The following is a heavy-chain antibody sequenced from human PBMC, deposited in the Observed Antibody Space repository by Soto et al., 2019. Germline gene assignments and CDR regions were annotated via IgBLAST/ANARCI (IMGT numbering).Heavy chain of an antibody. V-gene: IGHV3-15*01. J-gene: IGHJ5*02. CDR2: IKSKSDGGTT. CDR3: TTDLWRIAVVVGSTGYFNP. D-gene: IGHD2-15*01. CDR1: GFTFSDAW. Sequence: PGGSLRLSCAASGFTFSDAWMSWVRQAPGKGLDWVGRIKSKSDGGTTEDAAPVRGRFTISRDDSKNNLYLQMNSLKTEDTAVYYCTTDLWRIAVVVGSTGYFNPWGQGTPVTVSS.